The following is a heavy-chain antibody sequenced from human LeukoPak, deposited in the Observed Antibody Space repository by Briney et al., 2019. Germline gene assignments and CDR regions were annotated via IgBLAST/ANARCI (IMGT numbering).Heavy chain of an antibody. D-gene: IGHD5-12*01. J-gene: IGHJ4*02. CDR2: ITWDGGIS. Sequence: GGSLRLSCAASGFTFDDYAMHWVRQAPGKGLEWISLITWDGGISYYVDSLKGRFTISRDNSKNSLYLQMNSLRTEDTALYYCAKSGGYGGYDYYFDYWGQGTLVTVSS. CDR1: GFTFDDYA. V-gene: IGHV3-43D*03. CDR3: AKSGGYGGYDYYFDY.